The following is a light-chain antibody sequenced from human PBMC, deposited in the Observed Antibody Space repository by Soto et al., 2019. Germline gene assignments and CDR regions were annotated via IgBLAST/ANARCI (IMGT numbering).Light chain of an antibody. J-gene: IGKJ4*01. Sequence: DIQMTQSPSTLSASVLDRVTITCRASQSISSWLAWYQQKPGKAPKLLIYKASSLESGVPSRFSGSGSGTEFTLTISSLQSEDFAVYYCQQYHNWPPLTFGGGTKVDIK. CDR3: QQYHNWPPLT. CDR1: QSISSW. V-gene: IGKV1-5*03. CDR2: KAS.